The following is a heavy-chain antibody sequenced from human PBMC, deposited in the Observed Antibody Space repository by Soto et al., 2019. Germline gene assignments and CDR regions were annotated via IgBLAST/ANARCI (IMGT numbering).Heavy chain of an antibody. D-gene: IGHD4-17*01. V-gene: IGHV2-26*01. J-gene: IGHJ6*02. Sequence: QVTLKESGPVLVKPTETLTLTCSVSGFSLTNGRMGVSWIRQPPGKGLEWLAHFFSDAERSYSTSMQSRLNMYKDSSGSQVVLTMTNMAPADTATYYCARMDGDYNYYGLDVWGHGIAVTVSS. CDR1: GFSLTNGRMG. CDR3: ARMDGDYNYYGLDV. CDR2: FFSDAER.